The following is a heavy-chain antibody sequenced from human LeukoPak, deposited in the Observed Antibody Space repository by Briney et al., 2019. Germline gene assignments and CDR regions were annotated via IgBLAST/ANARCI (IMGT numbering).Heavy chain of an antibody. J-gene: IGHJ4*02. CDR1: GGSVSSSSYY. V-gene: IGHV4-39*01. CDR3: VRHVGYYDTLSNLRDY. D-gene: IGHD3-22*01. CDR2: IYYSGST. Sequence: SETLSLTCTVSGGSVSSSSYYWGWIRQPPGKGLEWIVSIYYSGSTYYNPSLKSRVTISVDTSKNHLSLKLSSVTAADTAVYYCVRHVGYYDTLSNLRDYWGQGTLVTVSS.